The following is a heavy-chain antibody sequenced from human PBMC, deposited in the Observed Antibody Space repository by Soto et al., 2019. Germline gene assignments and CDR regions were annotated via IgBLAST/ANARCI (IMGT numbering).Heavy chain of an antibody. Sequence: ASVKVSCKTSGYDFSTYAIHWVRQAPGQRLEWMGWINIGSGRTEYSQNLQDRITITRDTSASTVYMDLSSLKSEDTSVYFCVRNGGDCGYRLTYYYCMGLDVCGQGTTVTVSS. CDR2: INIGSGRT. J-gene: IGHJ6*02. CDR3: VRNGGDCGYRLTYYYCMGLDV. CDR1: GYDFSTYA. D-gene: IGHD2-21*02. V-gene: IGHV1-3*04.